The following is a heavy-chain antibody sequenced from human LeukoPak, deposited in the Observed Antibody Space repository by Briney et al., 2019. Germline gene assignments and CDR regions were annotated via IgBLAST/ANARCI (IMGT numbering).Heavy chain of an antibody. Sequence: GGSLRLSCAASGFTFSDLYMSWLRQTPGKGLEWVSYISSTGTAMDYADSVKGRFTISRDNTKDSLFLQMNNLEVEDTAVYYCAKGHTYGMTWGQGTLVTVSS. V-gene: IGHV3-11*01. D-gene: IGHD4-17*01. CDR3: AKGHTYGMT. CDR2: ISSTGTAM. CDR1: GFTFSDLY. J-gene: IGHJ1*01.